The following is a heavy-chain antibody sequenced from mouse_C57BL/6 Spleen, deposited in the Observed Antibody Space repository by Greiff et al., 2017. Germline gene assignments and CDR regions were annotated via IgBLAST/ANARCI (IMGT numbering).Heavy chain of an antibody. Sequence: QVQLKESGPGLVQPSQSLSITCTVSGFSLTRYGVHWVRQSPGKGLEWLGVIWSGGSPDYNAAFISRLCISKDNSKSQVFFKMNSLQADDTAIDYCARGKYDGNAMDDWGQGTSVTVSS. J-gene: IGHJ4*01. CDR2: IWSGGSP. D-gene: IGHD2-3*01. CDR3: ARGKYDGNAMDD. CDR1: GFSLTRYG. V-gene: IGHV2-2*01.